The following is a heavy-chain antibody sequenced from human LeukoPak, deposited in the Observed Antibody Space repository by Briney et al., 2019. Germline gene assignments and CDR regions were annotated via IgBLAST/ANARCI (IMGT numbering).Heavy chain of an antibody. CDR1: GFTFSDYY. J-gene: IGHJ4*02. D-gene: IGHD3-9*01. V-gene: IGHV3-11*04. CDR2: ISSSGSTI. Sequence: GGSLRLSCAASGFTFSDYYMSWIRQAPGKGLEWVSYISSSGSTIYYADSVRGRFTISRDNAKNSLYLQMNSLRAEDTAVYYCARCLYFDWYGIDYWGQGTLVTVSS. CDR3: ARCLYFDWYGIDY.